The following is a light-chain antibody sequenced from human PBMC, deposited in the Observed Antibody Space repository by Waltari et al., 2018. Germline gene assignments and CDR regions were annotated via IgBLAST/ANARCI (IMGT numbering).Light chain of an antibody. Sequence: EIVLTQSPGTLSLSPGERATLSCRASQSVSSNYLGWYQQKPGQPPRLLIYGASSRATGIPDRFSGSGSGTDFTLTISRLEPEDFAVYYCQQYGSSPRTFGGGTKVEIK. CDR3: QQYGSSPRT. V-gene: IGKV3-20*01. CDR2: GAS. CDR1: QSVSSNY. J-gene: IGKJ4*01.